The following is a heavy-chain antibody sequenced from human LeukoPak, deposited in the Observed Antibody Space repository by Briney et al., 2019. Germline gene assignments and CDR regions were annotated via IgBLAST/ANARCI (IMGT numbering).Heavy chain of an antibody. D-gene: IGHD3-10*01. CDR2: IIPILGIA. J-gene: IGHJ5*02. CDR3: ARGQLGTMVRGVIPEGWFDP. V-gene: IGHV1-69*04. CDR1: GGTFSSYA. Sequence: SVKVSCKASGGTFSSYAISWVRQAPGQGLEWMGRIIPILGIANYAQKFQGRVTITADKSTSTAYMELSSLRSEDTAVYYRARGQLGTMVRGVIPEGWFDPWGQGTLVTVSS.